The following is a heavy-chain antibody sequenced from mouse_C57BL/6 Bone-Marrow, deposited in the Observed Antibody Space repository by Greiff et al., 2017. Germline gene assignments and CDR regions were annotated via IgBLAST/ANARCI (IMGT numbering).Heavy chain of an antibody. CDR1: GYAFSSSW. J-gene: IGHJ3*02. V-gene: IGHV1-82*01. D-gene: IGHD2-4*01. CDR3: ARGGRLRQSVAW. CDR2: IYPGDGDT. Sequence: VQLQQSGPELVKPGASVKISCKASGYAFSSSWMNWVKQRPGKGLEWIGRIYPGDGDTNYNGKFKGKATLTADKSSSTAYMQLSSLTSEDSAVYFCARGGRLRQSVAWWGQGTLVTVSA.